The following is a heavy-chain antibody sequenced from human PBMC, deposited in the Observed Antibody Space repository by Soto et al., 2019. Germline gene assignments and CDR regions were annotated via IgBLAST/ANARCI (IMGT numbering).Heavy chain of an antibody. CDR2: ISYDGSNK. Sequence: PGGSLRLSCAASGFTFSSYARHWVRQAPGKGLEWVAVISYDGSNKYYADSVKGRFTISRDNSKNTLYLQMNSLRAEDTAVYYCARGIPYYYDSSGYSTQYYYYYYGMDVWGQGTTVTVSS. D-gene: IGHD3-22*01. V-gene: IGHV3-30-3*01. CDR3: ARGIPYYYDSSGYSTQYYYYYYGMDV. CDR1: GFTFSSYA. J-gene: IGHJ6*02.